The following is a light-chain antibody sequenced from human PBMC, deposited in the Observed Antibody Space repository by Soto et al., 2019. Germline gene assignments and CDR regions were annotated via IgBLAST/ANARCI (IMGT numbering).Light chain of an antibody. CDR2: DAS. J-gene: IGKJ1*01. CDR1: QSISSW. CDR3: QHYNGDSRT. V-gene: IGKV1-5*01. Sequence: DIQMTQSPSTLSASIGDTVTITCRASQSISSWLAWYQQSPGKAPQLLIYDASILKNEVPSRFSGSGSVTEFTLTISSLQPADVATYYCQHYNGDSRTFGQGTKVEIK.